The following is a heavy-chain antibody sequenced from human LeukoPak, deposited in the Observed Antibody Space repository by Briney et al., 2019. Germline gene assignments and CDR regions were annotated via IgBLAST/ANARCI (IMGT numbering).Heavy chain of an antibody. CDR1: GYIFTTYY. CDR3: PNFDY. Sequence: GASVKVSCKASGYIFTTYYMHWLRQAPGQGPEWMGIINPRGGSTDYAQKFQGRVTMTSDTSTSTVYMELKSLRSEDTAVYYSPNFDYWGQGTLVTVSS. J-gene: IGHJ4*02. CDR2: INPRGGST. V-gene: IGHV1-46*01.